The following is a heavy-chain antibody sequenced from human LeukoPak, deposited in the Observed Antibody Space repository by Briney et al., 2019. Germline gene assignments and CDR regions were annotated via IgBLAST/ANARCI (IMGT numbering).Heavy chain of an antibody. Sequence: GESLKISCKGSGYIFTSYWIGWVRQMPGKGLEWMGIIYPGESDIRYSPSFQGQFTISADKSISTAYLQWSSLKASDSAIYYCARRSYCGGDCTRSVHFYYAMDVWGQGTTVTVSS. J-gene: IGHJ6*02. CDR3: ARRSYCGGDCTRSVHFYYAMDV. CDR1: GYIFTSYW. D-gene: IGHD2-21*02. V-gene: IGHV5-51*01. CDR2: IYPGESDI.